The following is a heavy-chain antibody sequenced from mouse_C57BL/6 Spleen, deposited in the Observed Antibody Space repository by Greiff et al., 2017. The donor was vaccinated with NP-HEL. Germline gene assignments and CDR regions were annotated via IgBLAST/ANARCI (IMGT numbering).Heavy chain of an antibody. CDR3: ARSLGRRDVFDY. V-gene: IGHV1-4*01. Sequence: QVQLQQSGAELARPGASVKMSCKASGYTFTRYTMHWVKQRPGQGLEWIGYINPSSGYTKYNQKFKDKATLTADKSSSTAYMQLSSLTSEDSAVYYCARSLGRRDVFDYWGQGTTLTVSS. CDR1: GYTFTRYT. CDR2: INPSSGYT. J-gene: IGHJ2*01.